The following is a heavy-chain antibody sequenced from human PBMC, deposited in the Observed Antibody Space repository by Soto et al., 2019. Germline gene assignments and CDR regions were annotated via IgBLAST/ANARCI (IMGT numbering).Heavy chain of an antibody. Sequence: QVQLVESGGGVVQPGRSLRLSCAASGFTFSSYAMHRVRQAPGKGLEWVAVISYDGSNKYYADSVKGRFTISRDNSKNTLYLQMNSLRAEDTAVYYCARGGPYYDFWSGYSGWGQGTLVTVSS. CDR3: ARGGPYYDFWSGYSG. J-gene: IGHJ4*02. CDR2: ISYDGSNK. V-gene: IGHV3-30-3*01. CDR1: GFTFSSYA. D-gene: IGHD3-3*01.